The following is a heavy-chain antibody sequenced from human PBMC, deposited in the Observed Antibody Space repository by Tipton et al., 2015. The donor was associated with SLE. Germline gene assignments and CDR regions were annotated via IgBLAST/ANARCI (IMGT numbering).Heavy chain of an antibody. CDR2: IYPGHSDT. CDR3: ARHGSRETAEYFQH. J-gene: IGHJ1*01. V-gene: IGHV5-51*01. D-gene: IGHD1-26*01. Sequence: QLVQSGAEVKRPGESLKISCKGSGYSFTSYWIGWVRQMPGKGLEWMGIIYPGHSDTRYSPSIQGQVTISADKSSSTAYLQWSSLKASDAAMYHCARHGSRETAEYFQHWGQGTPVTVSS. CDR1: GYSFTSYW.